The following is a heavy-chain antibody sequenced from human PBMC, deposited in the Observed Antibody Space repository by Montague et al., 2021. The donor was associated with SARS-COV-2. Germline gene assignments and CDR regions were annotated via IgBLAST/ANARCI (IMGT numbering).Heavy chain of an antibody. CDR1: GGSINNYY. CDR3: ARGGGWKRHFDY. V-gene: IGHV4-59*01. Sequence: SETLSLTCNVSGGSINNYYWSWIRQSPGRGLEWIGYIYYTGSTTRNPSLDSRVTISLDTSRDLVSLRLRSLTAADTAVYYCARGGGWKRHFDYWGQGTLVAVSS. D-gene: IGHD4-23*01. CDR2: IYYTGST. J-gene: IGHJ4*02.